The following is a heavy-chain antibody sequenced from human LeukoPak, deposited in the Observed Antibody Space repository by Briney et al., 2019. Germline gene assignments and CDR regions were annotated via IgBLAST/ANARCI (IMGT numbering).Heavy chain of an antibody. Sequence: SETLSLTCTVSGYSISSGYYWGWIRQPPGKGLEWIGSIYHSGSTYYNPSLKSRVTISVDTSKNQFSLKLSSVTAADTAVYYCAREVCSSTSCYFRPKSDYYMDVWGKGTTVTVSS. V-gene: IGHV4-38-2*02. J-gene: IGHJ6*03. D-gene: IGHD2-2*01. CDR3: AREVCSSTSCYFRPKSDYYMDV. CDR2: IYHSGST. CDR1: GYSISSGYY.